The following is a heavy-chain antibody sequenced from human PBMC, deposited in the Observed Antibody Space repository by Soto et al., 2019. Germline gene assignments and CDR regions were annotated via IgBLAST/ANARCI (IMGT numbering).Heavy chain of an antibody. CDR3: ASARWDY. CDR2: INHEGRT. CDR1: GGSFNANY. J-gene: IGHJ4*01. Sequence: QVQLQQWGAGLLKPSETLSLTCAVSGGSFNANYWSWIRQPPGKGLDWIGEINHEGRTNYNPSLKSRVTISVDTSNTQFSLRRSSVTAAVTAVYSWASARWDYWGQGTLVTLSS. V-gene: IGHV4-34*01.